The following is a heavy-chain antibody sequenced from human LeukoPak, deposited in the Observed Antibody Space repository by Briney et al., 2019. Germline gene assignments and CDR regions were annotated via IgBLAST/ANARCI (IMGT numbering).Heavy chain of an antibody. Sequence: GGSLRLSCAASGFTFSSYAMSWVRQAPGKGLEWVSAISGDSTYYADSVKGRFTISRDKSKNPLFLQMNSLRAEDTAVYYCAKDLPDSRESLTGHWFDPWGQGTLVIVSS. V-gene: IGHV3-23*01. CDR3: AKDLPDSRESLTGHWFDP. D-gene: IGHD3-10*01. CDR1: GFTFSSYA. J-gene: IGHJ5*02. CDR2: ISGDST.